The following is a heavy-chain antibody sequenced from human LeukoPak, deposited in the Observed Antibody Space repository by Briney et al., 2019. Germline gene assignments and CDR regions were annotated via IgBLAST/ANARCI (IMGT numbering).Heavy chain of an antibody. CDR1: GASISSSY. CDR2: IHHTGST. V-gene: IGHV4-59*01. CDR3: ARDGSGDFDY. D-gene: IGHD1-26*01. J-gene: IGHJ4*02. Sequence: SETLSLTCTVSGASISSSYWSWIRQSPGKGLGWIGYIHHTGSTKYNPSLESRVTISVDTSKNQFSLKLSSVTAADTAVYYCARDGSGDFDYWGQGTLVTVSS.